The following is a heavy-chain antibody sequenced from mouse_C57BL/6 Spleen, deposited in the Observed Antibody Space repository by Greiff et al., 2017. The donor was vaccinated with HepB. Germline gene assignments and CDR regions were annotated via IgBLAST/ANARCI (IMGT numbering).Heavy chain of an antibody. CDR3: ARGPIIPRGYAMDY. CDR1: GYSFTDYN. CDR2: INPNYGTT. D-gene: IGHD1-2*01. Sequence: EVQLQQSGPELVKPGASVKISCKASGYSFTDYNMNWVKQSNGKSLEWIGVINPNYGTTSYNQKFKGKATLTVDQSSSTAYMQLNSLTSEESAIYFCARGPIIPRGYAMDYWGQGTSVTVSS. J-gene: IGHJ4*01. V-gene: IGHV1-39*01.